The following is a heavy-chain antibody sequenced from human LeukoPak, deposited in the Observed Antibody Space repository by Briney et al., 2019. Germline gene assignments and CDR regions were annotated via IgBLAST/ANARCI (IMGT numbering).Heavy chain of an antibody. Sequence: PGGSLRLSCAASGFTFSGFVISWVRQAPGKGPQWVADISGSGGSTYYADSVKGRFTISRDNAKNSLYLQMNSLRAEDTVVYYCARDISVLVYYYGSAPLDGMDVWGQGTTVTVSS. D-gene: IGHD3-10*01. J-gene: IGHJ6*02. CDR1: GFTFSGFV. V-gene: IGHV3-23*01. CDR3: ARDISVLVYYYGSAPLDGMDV. CDR2: ISGSGGST.